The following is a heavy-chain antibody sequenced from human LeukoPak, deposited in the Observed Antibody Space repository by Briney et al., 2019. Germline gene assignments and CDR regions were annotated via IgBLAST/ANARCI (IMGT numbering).Heavy chain of an antibody. CDR3: PRGSVGMYSSGWYYFDY. Sequence: GASVKVSCKASGGTFSSYAIRWVRQAPGQGLEWMGGIIPIFGTANYAQKFQGRVTITADESTSTAYMELSSLRSEDTAVYYCPRGSVGMYSSGWYYFDYWGQGTLVTVSS. V-gene: IGHV1-69*13. CDR2: IIPIFGTA. J-gene: IGHJ4*02. D-gene: IGHD6-19*01. CDR1: GGTFSSYA.